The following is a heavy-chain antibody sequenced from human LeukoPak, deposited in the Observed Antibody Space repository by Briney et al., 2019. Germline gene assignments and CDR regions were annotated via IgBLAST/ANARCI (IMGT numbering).Heavy chain of an antibody. CDR1: GGSISSSTSY. CDR3: ARHGSTDYFDY. CDR2: IYYSGST. D-gene: IGHD2-2*03. Sequence: PSETLSLTCAVSGGSISSSTSYWGWIRQPPGKGLEWIGRIYYSGSTFHNPSLKSRVTVSVDTSNNQFSLRLSSVTAADTAVYYCARHGSTDYFDYWGQGTLVTVSS. J-gene: IGHJ4*02. V-gene: IGHV4-39*01.